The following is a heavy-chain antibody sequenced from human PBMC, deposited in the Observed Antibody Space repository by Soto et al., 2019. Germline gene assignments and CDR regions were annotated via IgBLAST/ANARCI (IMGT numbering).Heavy chain of an antibody. CDR3: ARGSYGMDV. V-gene: IGHV4-59*01. J-gene: IGHJ6*02. CDR1: GGSISSYY. CDR2: IYYSGST. Sequence: LSLTCTVSGGSISSYYWSWIRQPPGKGLEWTGYIYYSGSTNYNPSPKSRVTISVDTSKNQFSLKLSSVTAADTAVYYCARGSYGMDVWGQGTTVTVSS.